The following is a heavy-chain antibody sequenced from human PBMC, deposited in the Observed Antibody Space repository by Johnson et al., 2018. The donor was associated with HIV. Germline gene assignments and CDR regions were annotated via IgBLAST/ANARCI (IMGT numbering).Heavy chain of an antibody. D-gene: IGHD3-10*01. CDR1: GFTFNNAW. Sequence: VQLVESGGGLVKPGGSLRLSCAASGFTFNNAWMSWVRQTPGKGLEWVGRIKSQTDGGTTDYAAPGKGRFTISRDNAKSSVYLQMNSLRAEDTAVYYCARRGLANAFDIWGQGTMVTVSS. J-gene: IGHJ3*02. V-gene: IGHV3-15*01. CDR3: ARRGLANAFDI. CDR2: IKSQTDGGTT.